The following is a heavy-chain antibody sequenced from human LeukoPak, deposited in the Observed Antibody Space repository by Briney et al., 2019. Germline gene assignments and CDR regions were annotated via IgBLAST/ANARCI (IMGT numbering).Heavy chain of an antibody. V-gene: IGHV1-46*01. Sequence: ASVKVSCKASGYMFTTYYMQWVRQAPGQGLEWMGVIHPGDGKTNYAQEFQARVTITRGTFTRTVNMELSSLSSEDTAVYYCASGDHGDYEAFDIWGQGTMVTVSS. CDR1: GYMFTTYY. CDR2: IHPGDGKT. CDR3: ASGDHGDYEAFDI. J-gene: IGHJ3*02. D-gene: IGHD4-17*01.